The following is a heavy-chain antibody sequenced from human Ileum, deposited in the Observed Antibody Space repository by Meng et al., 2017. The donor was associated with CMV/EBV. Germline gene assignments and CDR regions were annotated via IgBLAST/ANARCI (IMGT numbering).Heavy chain of an antibody. CDR2: INWNGGST. V-gene: IGHV3-20*04. CDR3: ARERGRDLLYSYFGMDV. CDR1: GFNFDDYG. D-gene: IGHD3-16*01. Sequence: GESLKISCAASGFNFDDYGMSWVRQAPGKGLEWVSGINWNGGSTDYADSVKGRFTISRDNAKNSLYLQMSSLRVEDTAVYYCARERGRDLLYSYFGMDVWGQGTMVTVSS. J-gene: IGHJ6*02.